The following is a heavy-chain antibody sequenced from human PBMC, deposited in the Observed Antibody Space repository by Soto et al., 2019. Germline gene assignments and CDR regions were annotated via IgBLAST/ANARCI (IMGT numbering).Heavy chain of an antibody. Sequence: EVQLVESGGGLVHPGGSLKLSCAVYGFTFSGSVMHWVRQAPGKGLEWLGRIRSRDSDYATSYAESVKGRVTISRDDSKNTAYLQVTRLKIEDTALYYWTTYGNSSKGFDYWGRGTLVTVSS. D-gene: IGHD6-6*01. V-gene: IGHV3-73*01. CDR3: TTYGNSSKGFDY. CDR1: GFTFSGSV. J-gene: IGHJ4*02. CDR2: IRSRDSDYAT.